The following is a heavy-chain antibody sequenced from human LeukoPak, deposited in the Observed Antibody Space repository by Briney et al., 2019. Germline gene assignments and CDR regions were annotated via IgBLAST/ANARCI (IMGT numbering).Heavy chain of an antibody. Sequence: GGSLRLSCTASGFTFTHYELNWVRQAPGKGLEWISFITTSGSTTYYADSVKGRFTISRDNAKNSLYLQMNSLRAEDTALYYCATGSEYWGSANYFFGYWGQGTLVTVSS. V-gene: IGHV3-48*03. D-gene: IGHD2-8*02. J-gene: IGHJ4*02. CDR2: ITTSGSTT. CDR1: GFTFTHYE. CDR3: ATGSEYWGSANYFFGY.